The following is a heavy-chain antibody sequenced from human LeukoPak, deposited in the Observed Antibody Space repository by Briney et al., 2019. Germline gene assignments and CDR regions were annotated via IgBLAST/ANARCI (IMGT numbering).Heavy chain of an antibody. CDR2: IIPIFGTA. CDR1: GGTFSSYA. CDR3: ARDRLVGATSAFDI. V-gene: IGHV1-69*06. Sequence: ASVKVSCKASGGTFSSYAISWVRQAPGQGLEWMGGIIPIFGTANYAQKFQGRVTITADKSTSTAYMELSSLRSEDTAVYYCARDRLVGATSAFDIWGQGTMVTVSS. D-gene: IGHD1-26*01. J-gene: IGHJ3*02.